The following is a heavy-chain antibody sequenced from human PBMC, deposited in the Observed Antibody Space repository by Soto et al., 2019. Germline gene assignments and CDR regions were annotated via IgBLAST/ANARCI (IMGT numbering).Heavy chain of an antibody. D-gene: IGHD5-12*01. Sequence: EVQLLESGGGLVQPGASLRLSCAASGFTFTTFDMSWARQAPGKGLEWVSVVRGRDGSTSYADSLKGRFTISKDSSKNTLYLQMNSLRAEDTALYYCAKGAWLDYWGQGTRVTVSS. V-gene: IGHV3-23*01. J-gene: IGHJ4*02. CDR3: AKGAWLDY. CDR2: VRGRDGST. CDR1: GFTFTTFD.